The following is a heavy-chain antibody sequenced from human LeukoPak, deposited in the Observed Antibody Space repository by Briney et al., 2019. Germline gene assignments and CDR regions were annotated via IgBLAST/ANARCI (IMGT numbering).Heavy chain of an antibody. CDR2: IFPGESHI. J-gene: IGHJ4*02. CDR3: ARHTESSGLDY. D-gene: IGHD6-19*01. V-gene: IGHV5-51*01. CDR1: GYSFRDYW. Sequence: GESLKISCKGFGYSFRDYWIGWVRQMPGKDLEWMGIIFPGESHINYSPTFEGRVTVSADESINTAYLQWSSLTASDTAMYYCARHTESSGLDYWGQGTLVTVSS.